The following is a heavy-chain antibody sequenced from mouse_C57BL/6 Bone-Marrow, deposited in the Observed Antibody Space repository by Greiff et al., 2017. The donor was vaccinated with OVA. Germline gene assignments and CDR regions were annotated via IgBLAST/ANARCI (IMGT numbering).Heavy chain of an antibody. CDR1: GFTFSSYG. J-gene: IGHJ2*01. CDR2: ISSGGSYT. Sequence: EVKVVESGGDLVKPGGSLKLSCAASGFTFSSYGMSWVRQTPDKRLEWVATISSGGSYTYYPDSVKGRFTISRDNAKNTLYLQMSSLKSEDTAMYYCARNLCLDYWGQGTTLTVSS. V-gene: IGHV5-6*01. CDR3: ARNLCLDY.